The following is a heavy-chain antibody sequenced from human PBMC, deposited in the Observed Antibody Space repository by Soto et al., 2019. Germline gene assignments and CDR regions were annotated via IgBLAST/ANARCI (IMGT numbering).Heavy chain of an antibody. D-gene: IGHD4-4*01. CDR3: AKDRRDYSNPPGYGMEV. V-gene: IGHV3-23*01. Sequence: VGSLRLSCAASGFTFSSYAMSWVRQSPGKGLEWVSAISGSGGSTYYADSVKGRFTISRDNSKNTLYLQMNRLRAEDTAVYYCAKDRRDYSNPPGYGMEVWGQGTTVTVSS. CDR1: GFTFSSYA. J-gene: IGHJ6*01. CDR2: ISGSGGST.